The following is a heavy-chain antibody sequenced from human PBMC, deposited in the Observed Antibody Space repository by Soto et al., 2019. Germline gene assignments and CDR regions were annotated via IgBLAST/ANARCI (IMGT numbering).Heavy chain of an antibody. V-gene: IGHV4-31*03. CDR2: IYYRGST. CDR3: ARAEGYSSTRGLFGP. D-gene: IGHD2-2*01. Sequence: QVQLQESGPGLVKPSQTLSLTCTVSGASISSGFYYWTWIRQFPGEGLEWIGSIYYRGSTYYNPSLKSRPSMLVDTSKDLFALKPSSLTAADTAVYYCARAEGYSSTRGLFGPWGQGTLVAVS. CDR1: GASISSGFYY. J-gene: IGHJ5*02.